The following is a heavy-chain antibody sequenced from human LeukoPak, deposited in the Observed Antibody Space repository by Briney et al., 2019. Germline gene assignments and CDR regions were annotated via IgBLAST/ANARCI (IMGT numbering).Heavy chain of an antibody. V-gene: IGHV3-48*03. D-gene: IGHD2-21*02. Sequence: PGGSLGLSCAASGFTFSSYEMNWVRQAPGKGLEWVSYISSSGSIIYYADSVKGRFTISRDNAKNSLYLQMNSLRAEDTAVYYCARAGCGGDCSLDYWGQGTLVTVSS. CDR2: ISSSGSII. CDR1: GFTFSSYE. CDR3: ARAGCGGDCSLDY. J-gene: IGHJ4*02.